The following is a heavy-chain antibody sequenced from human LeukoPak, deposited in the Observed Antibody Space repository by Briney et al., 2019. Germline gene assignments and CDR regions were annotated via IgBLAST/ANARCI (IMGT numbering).Heavy chain of an antibody. CDR1: GGSTTGYY. CDR2: IFYSGNT. CDR3: ARDYQGGARWWENPGTEQHLAQFDC. V-gene: IGHV4-59*01. Sequence: SETLSLTCTVSGGSTTGYYWSWIRQPPGKGMERIGYIFYSGNTAYNPPLKSRVTVSVDTSKNQFSLKLSSMTAADTAVYYCARDYQGGARWWENPGTEQHLAQFDCWGQGTLVTVSS. J-gene: IGHJ4*02. D-gene: IGHD6-13*01.